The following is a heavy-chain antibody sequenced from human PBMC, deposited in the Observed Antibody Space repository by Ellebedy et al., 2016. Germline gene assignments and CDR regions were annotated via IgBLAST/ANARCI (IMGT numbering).Heavy chain of an antibody. J-gene: IGHJ4*02. Sequence: GGSLRLSCAASGLIVAYMSWVRQAPGKGLDWLSVIYSGGSTYYADSVKGRFTISRDNSKNTLYLQMNTLRAEDTAVYYCARTPGGPFDYWGQGTLVTVSS. CDR2: IYSGGST. CDR1: GLIVAY. V-gene: IGHV3-53*01. D-gene: IGHD3-10*01. CDR3: ARTPGGPFDY.